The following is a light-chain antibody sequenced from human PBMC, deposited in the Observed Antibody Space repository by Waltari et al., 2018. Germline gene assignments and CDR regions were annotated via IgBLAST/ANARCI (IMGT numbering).Light chain of an antibody. J-gene: IGLJ3*02. CDR2: NVR. CDR3: SSYTTSGTWV. Sequence: QSALTQPAAVSASPGQSITIPCTGTSRDDGPYLHVSWYHQRPGKPPNLIIHNVRNRPSGVSNRFSGSKSANTASLTISVLPAADEADYYCSSYTTSGTWVFGGGTKVTVL. CDR1: SRDDGPYLH. V-gene: IGLV2-14*03.